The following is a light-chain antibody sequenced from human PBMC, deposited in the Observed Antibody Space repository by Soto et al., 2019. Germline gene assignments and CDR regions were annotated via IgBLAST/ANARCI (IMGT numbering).Light chain of an antibody. Sequence: DIQMTQSPSPLSASLGDRVTITCRASHDIRKYLNWYQQKPGKAPKLLIYDASNMETGVPSRFTGSGSGTDFTFTISSLQPEDIATYYCQQYENFPITFGQGTRLEI. V-gene: IGKV1-33*01. CDR1: HDIRKY. CDR2: DAS. CDR3: QQYENFPIT. J-gene: IGKJ5*01.